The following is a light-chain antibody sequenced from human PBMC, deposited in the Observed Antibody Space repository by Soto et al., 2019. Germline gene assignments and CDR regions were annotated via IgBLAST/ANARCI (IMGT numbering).Light chain of an antibody. CDR3: SSYTSSSTAV. CDR2: DVS. J-gene: IGLJ7*01. Sequence: QSALTQPASVSGSPGQSITISCTGTSSDVGGYNYVSWYQQHPGKAPKLMIYDVSNRPSGVSNRFSGSKSGNTASLTISGLQAEDEADYYCSSYTSSSTAVFGGGTQLTGL. CDR1: SSDVGGYNY. V-gene: IGLV2-14*01.